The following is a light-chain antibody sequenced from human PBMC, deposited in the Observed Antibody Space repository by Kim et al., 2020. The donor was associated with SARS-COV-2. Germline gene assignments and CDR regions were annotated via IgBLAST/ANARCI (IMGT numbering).Light chain of an antibody. Sequence: PGERATLSCRASQSVSSSYLAWYQQKPGQAPRLLIYGASSRATGIPDRFSGGGSGTDFTLTISRLEPEDFAVYYCQQYGSSPGWTFGQGTKVDIK. CDR2: GAS. CDR1: QSVSSSY. V-gene: IGKV3-20*01. J-gene: IGKJ1*01. CDR3: QQYGSSPGWT.